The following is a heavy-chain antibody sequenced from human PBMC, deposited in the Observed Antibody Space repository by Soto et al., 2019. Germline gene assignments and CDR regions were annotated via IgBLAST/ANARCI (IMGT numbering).Heavy chain of an antibody. Sequence: SETLSLTCAVSGGSISTGGYSWSWIRQPPAKGLEWIGYIYHSGSTYYNPSLKSRVTISVHRSKNQFSLKLSSVSAADTAVYYCARAHPFLGNDFWSGSYYYYGMDVWGQGTTVTVSS. CDR1: GGSISTGGYS. J-gene: IGHJ6*02. CDR3: ARAHPFLGNDFWSGSYYYYGMDV. D-gene: IGHD3-3*01. V-gene: IGHV4-30-2*01. CDR2: IYHSGST.